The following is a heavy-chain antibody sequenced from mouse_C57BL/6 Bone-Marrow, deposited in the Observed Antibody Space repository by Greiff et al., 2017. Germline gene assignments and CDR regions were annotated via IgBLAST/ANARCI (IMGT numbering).Heavy chain of an antibody. CDR3: ARGDYCGSSYHFDY. Sequence: QVHVKQSGAELARPGASVKLSCKASGYTFTSYGISWVKQRTGQGLEWIGEIYPRSGNTYYNEKFKGKATLTADKSSSTAYMELRSLTSEDSAVYFCARGDYCGSSYHFDYWGQGTTLTVSS. CDR1: GYTFTSYG. D-gene: IGHD1-1*01. CDR2: IYPRSGNT. J-gene: IGHJ2*01. V-gene: IGHV1-81*01.